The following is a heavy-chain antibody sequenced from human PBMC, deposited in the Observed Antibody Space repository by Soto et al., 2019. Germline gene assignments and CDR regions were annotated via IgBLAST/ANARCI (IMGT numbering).Heavy chain of an antibody. CDR1: GYSFATYG. CDR2: ISAHNGDT. V-gene: IGHV1-18*04. CDR3: ATEPIYYNDGSGYYPLGH. D-gene: IGHD3-22*01. J-gene: IGHJ4*02. Sequence: QVQLVQSGAEVKKPGASVKVSCKASGYSFATYGFSWVRQAPGQGLECVGWISAHNGDTHYSQKFQGRVTLTTDTSTNTGYTELSSLTSGDTAVYFCATEPIYYNDGSGYYPLGHWGQGTLVTVSS.